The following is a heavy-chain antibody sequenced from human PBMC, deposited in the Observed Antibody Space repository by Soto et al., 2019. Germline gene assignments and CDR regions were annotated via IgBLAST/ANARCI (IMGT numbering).Heavy chain of an antibody. CDR2: IYPGDSDT. Sequence: GESLKISCKGSGYSFTSYWIGWVRQMPGKGLEWMGIIYPGDSDTRYSPSFQGQVTITADKSISTAYLQWSSLKASDTAMYYCAITYCGGDCYSQYYFDYWGQGTLVTVS. J-gene: IGHJ4*02. V-gene: IGHV5-51*01. CDR3: AITYCGGDCYSQYYFDY. CDR1: GYSFTSYW. D-gene: IGHD2-21*02.